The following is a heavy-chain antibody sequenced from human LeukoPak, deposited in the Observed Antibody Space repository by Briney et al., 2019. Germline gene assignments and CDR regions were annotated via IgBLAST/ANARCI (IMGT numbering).Heavy chain of an antibody. CDR1: GGTFSGYY. D-gene: IGHD1-26*01. CDR2: INHSGST. J-gene: IGHJ6*03. V-gene: IGHV4-34*01. Sequence: SDTLSLTCAVSGGTFSGYYWRWIRQPPGQGLEWIGIINHSGSTNYNPSRKSRVTISVDTSKNQFSLKGSSVTAADTAVYYCAREDSGSYPKYYYYMDVWGKGTTVTVSS. CDR3: AREDSGSYPKYYYYMDV.